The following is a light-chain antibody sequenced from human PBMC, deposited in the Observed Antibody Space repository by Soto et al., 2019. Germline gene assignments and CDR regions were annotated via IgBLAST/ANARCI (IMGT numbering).Light chain of an antibody. V-gene: IGLV4-69*01. CDR3: QTWGSGIVV. CDR2: VNSDGSH. J-gene: IGLJ2*01. CDR1: NGHSSYA. Sequence: QPVLTQSPSASASLGASVKLTCTLNNGHSSYAIAWHQQQSEKGPRYLMKVNSDGSHRKGDGIPDRFSGSSSGAERYLTISSLQSEDEDDYYCQTWGSGIVVFGGGTKLTVL.